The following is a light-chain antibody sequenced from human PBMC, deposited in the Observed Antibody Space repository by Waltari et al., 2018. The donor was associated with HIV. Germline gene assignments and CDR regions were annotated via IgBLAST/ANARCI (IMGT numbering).Light chain of an antibody. CDR3: QQYNSYPRT. CDR2: KAS. V-gene: IGKV1-5*03. CDR1: QTIDRW. Sequence: DIQMTQFPSTLSASVGDRVTIACRASQTIDRWLAWYQQKPGKAPRLLMYKASTLRSGVPYRFSGSGSGTEFTLTISSLQPDDFATYYCQQYNSYPRTFGQGTKVEIK. J-gene: IGKJ1*01.